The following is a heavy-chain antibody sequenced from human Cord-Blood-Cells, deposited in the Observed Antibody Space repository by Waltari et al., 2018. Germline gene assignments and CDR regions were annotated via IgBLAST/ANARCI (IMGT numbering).Heavy chain of an antibody. CDR2: INHSGST. CDR1: GGSFSGYY. J-gene: IGHJ3*02. V-gene: IGHV4-34*01. CDR3: ARSSNSDAFDI. D-gene: IGHD6-13*01. Sequence: QVQLQQWGAGLLKPSETLSLTCAVYGGSFSGYYWSWIRQPPGKGLEWIGEINHSGSTNYNPSLKSRVTISVDTSKNQFSLKLSSVTAADTAVYYCARSSNSDAFDIWGQGTMVTVSS.